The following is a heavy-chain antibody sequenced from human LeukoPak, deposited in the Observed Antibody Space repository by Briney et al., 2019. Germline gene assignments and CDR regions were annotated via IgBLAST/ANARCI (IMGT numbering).Heavy chain of an antibody. D-gene: IGHD3-16*02. CDR1: GYTFTGYY. V-gene: IGHV1-2*02. CDR3: ARDPITFGGVIVIPEILGMDV. CDR2: INPSSGGT. Sequence: ASVKVSCKASGYTFTGYYMLWVRQAPGQGLEWMGWINPSSGGTNYAQKLQGRVTMTRDTSITTAYMELSRLRSDDTAVYYCARDPITFGGVIVIPEILGMDVWGQGTTVSVSS. J-gene: IGHJ6*02.